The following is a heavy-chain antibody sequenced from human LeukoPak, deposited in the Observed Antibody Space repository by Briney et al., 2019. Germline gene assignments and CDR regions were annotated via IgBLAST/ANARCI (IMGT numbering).Heavy chain of an antibody. CDR3: ARVPDAKEWLFYAVSAHWGAFDI. CDR1: GGSISSGGYY. V-gene: IGHV4-31*03. J-gene: IGHJ3*02. CDR2: IYYSGST. D-gene: IGHD3-3*01. Sequence: PSETLSLTCTVSGGSISSGGYYWSWIRQHPGKGLEWIGYIYYSGSTYYNPSLKSRVTISVDTSKNQFSLKLSSVTAADTAVYYCARVPDAKEWLFYAVSAHWGAFDIWGQGTMVTVSS.